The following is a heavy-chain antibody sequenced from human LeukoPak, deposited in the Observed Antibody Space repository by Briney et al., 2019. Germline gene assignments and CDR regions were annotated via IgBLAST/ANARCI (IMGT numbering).Heavy chain of an antibody. J-gene: IGHJ4*02. CDR3: ARAIGYCSSTSCYDDY. CDR2: ISGSGGNA. D-gene: IGHD2-2*01. V-gene: IGHV3-23*01. CDR1: GFTLSSYA. Sequence: PGGSLRLSCAASGFTLSSYAMSWVRQAPGKGLEWVSAISGSGGNAYYADSVKGRFTISRDNAKNSLYLQMNSLRAEDTAVYYCARAIGYCSSTSCYDDYWGQGTLVTVSS.